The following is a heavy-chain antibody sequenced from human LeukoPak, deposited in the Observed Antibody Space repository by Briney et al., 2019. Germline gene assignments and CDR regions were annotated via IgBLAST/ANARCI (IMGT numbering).Heavy chain of an antibody. Sequence: SETLSLTCTVSGGSISSSSYYWGWIRQPPGKGLEWIASIYYSGSVHCNPSLKSRVTMSVDTSKNQFSLNLRSVTAADTAVYYCARRMIGIRFDPWGQGTLVTVSS. CDR1: GGSISSSSYY. CDR2: IYYSGSV. D-gene: IGHD3-22*01. J-gene: IGHJ5*02. V-gene: IGHV4-39*01. CDR3: ARRMIGIRFDP.